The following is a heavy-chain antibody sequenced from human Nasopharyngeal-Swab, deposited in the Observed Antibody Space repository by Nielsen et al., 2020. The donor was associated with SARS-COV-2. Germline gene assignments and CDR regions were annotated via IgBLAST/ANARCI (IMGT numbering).Heavy chain of an antibody. D-gene: IGHD6-6*01. CDR1: GFTFDDFA. Sequence: GESLKISCAASGFTFDDFAVNWVRQAPGKGLEWVSLIGGTGDETKYADSARGRFTVSRDNSKNSLYLQMNSLRTEDTALYYCAKSRGKYSPLSRYFDLWGRGTLVTVSS. J-gene: IGHJ2*01. CDR2: IGGTGDET. CDR3: AKSRGKYSPLSRYFDL. V-gene: IGHV3-43*02.